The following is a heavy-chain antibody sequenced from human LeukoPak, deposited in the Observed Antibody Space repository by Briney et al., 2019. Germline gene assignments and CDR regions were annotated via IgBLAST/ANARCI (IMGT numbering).Heavy chain of an antibody. J-gene: IGHJ4*02. CDR1: GFTFSSYA. CDR3: ARDHAGFDY. Sequence: GGSLRLSCAASGFTFSSYAMHWVRQAPGKGLEWVAVISYDGSNKYYADSVKGRFTISRDNSKNTLYLQMNSLRAEDTAVYYCARDHAGFDYWGQGTLVTVSP. V-gene: IGHV3-30*04. D-gene: IGHD3-10*01. CDR2: ISYDGSNK.